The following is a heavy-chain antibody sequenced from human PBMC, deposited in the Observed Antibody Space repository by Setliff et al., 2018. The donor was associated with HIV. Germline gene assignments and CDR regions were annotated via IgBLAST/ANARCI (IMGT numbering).Heavy chain of an antibody. V-gene: IGHV1-18*04. CDR1: GYSFSTNG. J-gene: IGHJ4*02. CDR3: ARDPPVVVRHLFDL. D-gene: IGHD2-15*01. CDR2: ISAYNGNT. Sequence: ASVKVSCKASGYSFSTNGISWVRQAPGQGLEWMGWISAYNGNTNYAQKFQGRVTMTTDTSTSTASMELRSQTSDDTAVYYCARDPPVVVRHLFDLWGQGTLVTVSS.